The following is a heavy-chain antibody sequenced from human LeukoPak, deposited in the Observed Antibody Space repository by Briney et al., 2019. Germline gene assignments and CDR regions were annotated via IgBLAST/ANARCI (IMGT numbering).Heavy chain of an antibody. CDR1: GFTFSSYS. CDR3: AREEGVDGYNTEFDY. Sequence: GGSLRLSCAASGFTFSSYSMNWVRQAPGKRLEWVSSISSSSSYIYYADSVKGRFTISRDNAKNSLYLQMNSLRAEDTAVYYCAREEGVDGYNTEFDYWGQGTLVTVSS. CDR2: ISSSSSYI. J-gene: IGHJ4*02. D-gene: IGHD5-24*01. V-gene: IGHV3-21*01.